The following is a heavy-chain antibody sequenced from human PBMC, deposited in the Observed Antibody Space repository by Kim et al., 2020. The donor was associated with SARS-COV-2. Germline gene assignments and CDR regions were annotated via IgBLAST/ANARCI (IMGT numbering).Heavy chain of an antibody. CDR3: AREDEGGYMDV. Sequence: SETLSLTCTVSGYSISSGYYWGWIRQPPGKGLEWIGSIYHSGSTYYNPSLKSRVTISVDTSKNQFSLKLSSVTAADTAVYYCAREDEGGYMDVWGQGTTVTVSS. CDR2: IYHSGST. V-gene: IGHV4-38-2*02. CDR1: GYSISSGYY. J-gene: IGHJ6*02. D-gene: IGHD3-16*01.